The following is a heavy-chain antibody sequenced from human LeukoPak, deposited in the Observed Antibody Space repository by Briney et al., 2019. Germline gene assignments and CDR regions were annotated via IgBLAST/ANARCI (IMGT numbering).Heavy chain of an antibody. J-gene: IGHJ4*02. Sequence: ASVKVSCKASGYTFTNYDIHWVRQATGHGPEWMGWMNPKSGFTGYAQKFRGRVTMTRDTSTNTAFMELSRLRFEDTALYYCASGDYYDSSALGQYWGQGTLVTVSS. D-gene: IGHD3-22*01. V-gene: IGHV1-8*02. CDR3: ASGDYYDSSALGQY. CDR1: GYTFTNYD. CDR2: MNPKSGFT.